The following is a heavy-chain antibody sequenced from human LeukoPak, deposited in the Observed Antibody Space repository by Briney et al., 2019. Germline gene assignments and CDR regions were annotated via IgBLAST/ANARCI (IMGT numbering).Heavy chain of an antibody. CDR1: GGSINNYY. CDR3: ARYSSGSNFDY. V-gene: IGHV4-59*08. J-gene: IGHJ4*02. Sequence: SETLSLTCTVSGGSINNYYWSWIRQPPGKGLEWIGYIYYSGSTNYNPSLKSRVTISVDTSKNQFSLKLSSVTAADTAVYYCARYSSGSNFDYWGQGTLVTVSS. D-gene: IGHD6-19*01. CDR2: IYYSGST.